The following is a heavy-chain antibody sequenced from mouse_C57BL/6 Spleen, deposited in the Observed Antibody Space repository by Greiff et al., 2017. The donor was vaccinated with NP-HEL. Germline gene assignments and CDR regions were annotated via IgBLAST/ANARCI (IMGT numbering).Heavy chain of an antibody. CDR1: GYAFSSSW. J-gene: IGHJ4*01. CDR3: ARSTMITTRGYYYAMDY. Sequence: QVQLQQSGPELVKPGASVKISCKASGYAFSSSWMNWVKQRPGKGLEWIGRIYPGDGDTNYNGKFKGKATLTADKSSSTAYMQLSSLTSEDSAVYFCARSTMITTRGYYYAMDYWGQGTSVTVSS. CDR2: IYPGDGDT. V-gene: IGHV1-82*01. D-gene: IGHD2-4*01.